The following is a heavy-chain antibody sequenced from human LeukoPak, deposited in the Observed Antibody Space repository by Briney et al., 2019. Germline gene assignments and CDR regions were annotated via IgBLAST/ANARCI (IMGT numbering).Heavy chain of an antibody. J-gene: IGHJ4*02. D-gene: IGHD2-2*01. CDR2: MNGGDGNT. CDR1: GYTSSTYA. Sequence: GASVKVSCKTSGYTSSTYAIQWVRQAPGQRLEWMGWMNGGDGNTKFSQKFQGRVTITRDTSARSSYMELSSLRSEDTAVYYCARSYIVVVPAVYFDYWGRRTLDTVSS. V-gene: IGHV1-3*01. CDR3: ARSYIVVVPAVYFDY.